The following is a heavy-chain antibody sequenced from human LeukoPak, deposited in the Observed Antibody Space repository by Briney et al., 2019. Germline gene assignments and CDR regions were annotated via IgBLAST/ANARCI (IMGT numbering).Heavy chain of an antibody. J-gene: IGHJ5*02. CDR3: SRSEGIYYPSGSSGSFYPHWFDP. CDR1: GGSMTGYY. Sequence: SETLSLTCSVSGGSMTGYYWSWLRQPPGKGVEWIGYIFYSGTTKYNPSLNSRVTISLDMSQNQFSLKMTSVTAADTAVYYCSRSEGIYYPSGSSGSFYPHWFDPWGQGILVTVSS. V-gene: IGHV4-59*01. CDR2: IFYSGTT. D-gene: IGHD3-10*01.